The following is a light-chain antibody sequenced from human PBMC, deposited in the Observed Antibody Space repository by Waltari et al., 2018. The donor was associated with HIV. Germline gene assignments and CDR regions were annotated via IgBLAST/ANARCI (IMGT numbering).Light chain of an antibody. CDR1: SGSVSTSYY. Sequence: QTVVTQEPSFSVSPGGTVPLTCGLSSGSVSTSYYPSWYQQTPDQAPRTLIYSTNTRSSGVPDRFSGSILGNKAALTITGAQADDESDYYCVLYMGSGSWVFGGGTKLTVL. CDR2: STN. J-gene: IGLJ3*02. V-gene: IGLV8-61*01. CDR3: VLYMGSGSWV.